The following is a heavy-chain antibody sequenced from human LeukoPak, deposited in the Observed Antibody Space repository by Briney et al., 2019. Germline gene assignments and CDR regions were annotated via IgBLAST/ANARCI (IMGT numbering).Heavy chain of an antibody. V-gene: IGHV3-7*01. Sequence: GGSLRLSCVASGFTFGKYWMSWVRQAPGKGLECVANIKEDGREKYYVDSVKGRFTISRDNAKNSLYLQMSSLRAEDTAVYYCARGGRPDYWGQGTLVTVSS. CDR1: GFTFGKYW. CDR2: IKEDGREK. CDR3: ARGGRPDY. J-gene: IGHJ4*02. D-gene: IGHD3-10*01.